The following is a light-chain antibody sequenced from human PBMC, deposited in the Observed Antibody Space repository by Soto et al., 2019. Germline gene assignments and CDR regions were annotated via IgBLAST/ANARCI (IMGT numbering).Light chain of an antibody. CDR3: AAWDDSLNGWV. J-gene: IGLJ3*02. Sequence: QLVLTQPPSVSGTPGQRVTISCAGSRSNIGGNSVNWYQQLPGTAPKLLIYRNNQRPSGVPDRFSGSKSGSSASLAISGPQSADEADYYCAAWDDSLNGWVFGGGTQLTVL. CDR1: RSNIGGNS. CDR2: RNN. V-gene: IGLV1-44*01.